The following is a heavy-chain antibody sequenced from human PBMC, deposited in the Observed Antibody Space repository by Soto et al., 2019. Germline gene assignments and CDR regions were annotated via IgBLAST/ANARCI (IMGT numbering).Heavy chain of an antibody. J-gene: IGHJ4*02. CDR3: ARGPGGPDGPGDY. D-gene: IGHD2-15*01. CDR1: GYTFTSYA. V-gene: IGHV1-3*01. Sequence: QVQLVQSGAEVKKPGASVKVSCKASGYTFTSYAMHWVRQAPGQRLEWMGWINAGNGNTKYSQKFQGRVTITRDTSESTAYIELSSLRSEDTAVYYCARGPGGPDGPGDYWGQGTLVTVSS. CDR2: INAGNGNT.